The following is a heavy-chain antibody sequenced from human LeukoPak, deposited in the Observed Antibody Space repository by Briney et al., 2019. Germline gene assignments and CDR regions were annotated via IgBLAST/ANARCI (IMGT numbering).Heavy chain of an antibody. V-gene: IGHV4-4*07. CDR3: TRLGRDGYNFGRYYFER. CDR1: GVSISSYY. Sequence: PSETLSLTCTVSGVSISSYYWSWIRQPAGKGLEWIGRISVSGSTNYNPSLKSRVTMSVDTSKIQFSLKLSSVTAADTAVYYCTRLGRDGYNFGRYYFERWGQGTLVTVSS. CDR2: ISVSGST. J-gene: IGHJ4*02. D-gene: IGHD5-24*01.